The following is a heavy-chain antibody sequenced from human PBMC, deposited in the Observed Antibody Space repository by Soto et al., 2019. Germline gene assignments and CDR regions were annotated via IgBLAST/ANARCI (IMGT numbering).Heavy chain of an antibody. CDR2: INWNGGST. CDR1: GFTFDDYG. CDR3: ARTRWELRPSYYGMDV. D-gene: IGHD1-26*01. Sequence: PGGSLRLSCAASGFTFDDYGMSWVRQAPGKGLEWVSGINWNGGSTGYADSVKGRFTISRDNAKNSLYLQMNSLRAEDTALYYCARTRWELRPSYYGMDVWGQGTTVTVSS. V-gene: IGHV3-20*04. J-gene: IGHJ6*02.